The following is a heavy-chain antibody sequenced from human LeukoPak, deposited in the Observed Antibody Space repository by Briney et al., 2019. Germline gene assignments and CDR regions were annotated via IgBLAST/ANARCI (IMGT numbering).Heavy chain of an antibody. J-gene: IGHJ6*02. CDR2: ISHSGST. V-gene: IGHV4-34*01. D-gene: IGHD3-22*01. CDR1: GGSLSGNF. CDR3: AGGHTLGGYYKQKDYYYGMDV. Sequence: PSETLSLTCAVYGGSLSGNFWSWIRQPPGKGLEWIGEISHSGSTNYSPSLKSRLTISVDTSKNQFSLRLSSVTAADTAVYYCAGGHTLGGYYKQKDYYYGMDVWGQGTTVTVSS.